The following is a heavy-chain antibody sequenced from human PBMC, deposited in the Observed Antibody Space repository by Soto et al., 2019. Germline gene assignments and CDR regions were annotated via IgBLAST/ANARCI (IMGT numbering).Heavy chain of an antibody. CDR3: ARAYLTPPYYYYGMDV. D-gene: IGHD1-26*01. CDR1: GGSISSYY. CDR2: IYYSGST. Sequence: QVQLQESGPGLVKPSETLSLTCTVSGGSISSYYWSWIRQPPGKGLEWIGYIYYSGSTNYNPSLKSRVTISVDTSKNQFSLKLSSVTAADTAVYYCARAYLTPPYYYYGMDVWGQGTTVTVSS. V-gene: IGHV4-59*01. J-gene: IGHJ6*02.